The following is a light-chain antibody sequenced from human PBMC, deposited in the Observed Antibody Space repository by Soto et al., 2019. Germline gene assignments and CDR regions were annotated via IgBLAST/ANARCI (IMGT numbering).Light chain of an antibody. J-gene: IGKJ1*01. Sequence: DIQMTQSPSTLSASVGDRVTITCRASQSISSWLGWYQQKPGKAPKLLIYKASSLESGVPSRFSRSGSGTEFPLTISSLQPDDFATYYCQQYNSYWTFGQGTKVEIK. CDR3: QQYNSYWT. V-gene: IGKV1-5*03. CDR2: KAS. CDR1: QSISSW.